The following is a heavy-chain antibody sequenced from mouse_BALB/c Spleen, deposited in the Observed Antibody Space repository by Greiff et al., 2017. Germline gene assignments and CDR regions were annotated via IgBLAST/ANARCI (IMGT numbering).Heavy chain of an antibody. CDR2: INPSTGYT. CDR1: GYTFTSYW. V-gene: IGHV1-7*01. J-gene: IGHJ4*01. Sequence: QVQLQQSGAELAKPGASVKMSCKASGYTFTSYWMHWVKQRPGQGLEWIGYINPSTGYTEYNQKFKDKATLTADKSSSTAYMQLSSLTSEDSAVYYCANYYGSSLYAMDYWGQGTSVTVSS. CDR3: ANYYGSSLYAMDY. D-gene: IGHD1-1*01.